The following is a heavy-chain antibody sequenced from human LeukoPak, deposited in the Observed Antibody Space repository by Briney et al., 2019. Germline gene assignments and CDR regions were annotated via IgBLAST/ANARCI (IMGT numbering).Heavy chain of an antibody. D-gene: IGHD3-3*01. CDR1: GYTFTDYY. CDR2: INPNSGGT. Sequence: ASVKVSCKASGYTFTDYYMHWVRQAPGQGLEWMGWINPNSGGTNYAQKFQGRVTMTRDTSISTAYMELSRLRSDDTAVYYCAGSYYDFLFPLGFAFDIWGQGTMVTVSS. J-gene: IGHJ3*02. CDR3: AGSYYDFLFPLGFAFDI. V-gene: IGHV1-2*02.